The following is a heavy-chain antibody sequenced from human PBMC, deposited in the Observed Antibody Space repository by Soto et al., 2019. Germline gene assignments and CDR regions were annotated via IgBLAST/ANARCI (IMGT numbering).Heavy chain of an antibody. CDR1: GGTFSSYA. CDR3: ARDHGLGVVKRFDWFDP. D-gene: IGHD3-3*01. V-gene: IGHV1-69*06. J-gene: IGHJ5*02. CDR2: IIPIFGTA. Sequence: QVQLVQSGAEVKKPGSSVKVSCKASGGTFSSYAISWVRQAPGHGLEWMGGIIPIFGTANYAQKFQGRVTITADKSTSTAYMELSSLRSEDTAVYYCARDHGLGVVKRFDWFDPWGQGTLVTVSS.